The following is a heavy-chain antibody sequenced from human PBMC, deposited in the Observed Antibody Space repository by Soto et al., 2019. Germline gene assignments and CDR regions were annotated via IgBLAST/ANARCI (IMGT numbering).Heavy chain of an antibody. V-gene: IGHV1-2*02. CDR1: GYTFTGYY. Sequence: ASVKVSCKASGYTFTGYYMHWVRQAPGQGLEWMGWINPNSGGTNYAQKFQGRVTMTRDTSINTAYMELSRLRSDDTAVYYCARALSLGIAAHPWGQGTLVTVSS. CDR2: INPNSGGT. D-gene: IGHD6-6*01. CDR3: ARALSLGIAAHP. J-gene: IGHJ4*02.